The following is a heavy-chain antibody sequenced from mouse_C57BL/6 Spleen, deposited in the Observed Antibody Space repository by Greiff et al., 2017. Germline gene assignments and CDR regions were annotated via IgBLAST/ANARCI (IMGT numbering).Heavy chain of an antibody. CDR2: IYPGSGST. CDR3: ARSNYGNYPDY. D-gene: IGHD2-1*01. J-gene: IGHJ2*01. V-gene: IGHV1-55*01. CDR1: GYTFTSYW. Sequence: QVQLQQPGAELVKPGASVKMSCKASGYTFTSYWITWVKQRPGQGLEWIGDIYPGSGSTNYNEKFKSKATLTVATSSSTAYMQLSSLTSADSAVYYCARSNYGNYPDYWGQGTTLTVSS.